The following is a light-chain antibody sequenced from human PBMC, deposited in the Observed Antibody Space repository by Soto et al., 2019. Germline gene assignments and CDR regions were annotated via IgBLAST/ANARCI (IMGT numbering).Light chain of an antibody. V-gene: IGKV3-11*01. Sequence: EIVLTQSPATLSLSPGDRATLSCRASQTVRSYFAWYQQKHGQAPRLLIFGASDRATGIPDWFRGSGSGTDFTLTISNLEPEDSAVYYCQQRLTWPITFGQGTRLEI. J-gene: IGKJ5*01. CDR3: QQRLTWPIT. CDR1: QTVRSY. CDR2: GAS.